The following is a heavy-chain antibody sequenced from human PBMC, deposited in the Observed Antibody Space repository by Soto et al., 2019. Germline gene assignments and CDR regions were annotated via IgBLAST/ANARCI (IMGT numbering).Heavy chain of an antibody. CDR3: ARERHHFDWLLPYYYGMDV. V-gene: IGHV4-4*02. J-gene: IGHJ6*02. CDR2: IYHSGST. CDR1: GGSISSSNW. Sequence: QVQLQESGPGLVKPSGTLSLTCAVSGGSISSSNWWSWVRQPPGKGLEWIGEIYHSGSTNYNPSLKSRVTISVDKSKNQLSLKLSSVTAAATAVYYCARERHHFDWLLPYYYGMDVWGQGTTVTVSS. D-gene: IGHD3-9*01.